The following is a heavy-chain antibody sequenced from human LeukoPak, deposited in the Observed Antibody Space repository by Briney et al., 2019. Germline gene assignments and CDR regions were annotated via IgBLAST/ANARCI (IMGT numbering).Heavy chain of an antibody. CDR1: GGSISNYY. CDR2: IYYSGST. CDR3: ARQESGSGNYLSYFDY. Sequence: SQTLSLTCTVSGGSISNYYWSWIRQPPGKGLEWIAYIYYSGSTNYNPSLKSRVTISVDTSKNQFSLKLSSVTAADTAVYYCARQESGSGNYLSYFDYWGQGTLVTVSS. J-gene: IGHJ4*02. V-gene: IGHV4-59*08. D-gene: IGHD3-10*01.